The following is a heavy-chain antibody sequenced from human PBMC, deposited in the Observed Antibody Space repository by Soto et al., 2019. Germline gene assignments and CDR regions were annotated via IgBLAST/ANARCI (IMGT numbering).Heavy chain of an antibody. Sequence: SETLSLTGAVYGGAVNGYYWNWIRQPPGKGLEWIGEINHTGGTHYNPSLKSRFTMSVDTSKNQFSLRLSSVTAADTAIYYCATRITVFGLLIPPFDPWGQGTQVTVSS. CDR1: GGAVNGYY. CDR2: INHTGGT. J-gene: IGHJ5*02. D-gene: IGHD3-3*01. CDR3: ATRITVFGLLIPPFDP. V-gene: IGHV4-34*01.